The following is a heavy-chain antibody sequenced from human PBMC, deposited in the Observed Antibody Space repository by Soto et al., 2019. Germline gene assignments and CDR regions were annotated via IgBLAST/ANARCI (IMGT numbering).Heavy chain of an antibody. Sequence: SETLSLTCTVSGGSISSYYWSWIRQPPGKGLEWIGYIYYSGSTNYNPSLKSRVTISVDTSKNQFSLKLSSVTAADTAVYYCARRIVGATKALDYWGQGTLVTVSS. J-gene: IGHJ4*02. CDR3: ARRIVGATKALDY. D-gene: IGHD1-26*01. CDR2: IYYSGST. V-gene: IGHV4-59*01. CDR1: GGSISSYY.